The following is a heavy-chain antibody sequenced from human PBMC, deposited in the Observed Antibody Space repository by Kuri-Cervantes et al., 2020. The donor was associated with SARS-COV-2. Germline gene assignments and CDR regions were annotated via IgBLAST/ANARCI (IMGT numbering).Heavy chain of an antibody. Sequence: GESLKISCAVSGFTFSSYGMHWVRQAPGKGLEWVAFIRYDGSNKYYADSVKGRFTISRDNSKNTLYLQMNSLRAEDTAVYYCAKASGWYQYYFDYWGQGTLVTVSS. V-gene: IGHV3-30*02. D-gene: IGHD6-19*01. CDR1: GFTFSSYG. CDR3: AKASGWYQYYFDY. J-gene: IGHJ4*02. CDR2: IRYDGSNK.